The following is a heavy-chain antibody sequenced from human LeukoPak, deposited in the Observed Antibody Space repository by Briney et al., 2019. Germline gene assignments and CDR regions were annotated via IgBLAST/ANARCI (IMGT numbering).Heavy chain of an antibody. V-gene: IGHV4-39*07. CDR1: GGSISSSSYY. Sequence: SETLSLTCTVSGGSISSSSYYWGWIRQPPGKGLEWIGSIYYSGSTYYNPSLKSRVTISVDTSKNQFSLKLSSVTAADTAVYYCARDSRATRVRGFYFDYWGQGTLVTVSS. CDR3: ARDSRATRVRGFYFDY. J-gene: IGHJ4*02. D-gene: IGHD4-11*01. CDR2: IYYSGST.